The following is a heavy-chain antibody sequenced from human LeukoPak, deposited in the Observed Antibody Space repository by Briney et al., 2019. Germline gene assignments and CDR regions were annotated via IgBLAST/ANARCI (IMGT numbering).Heavy chain of an antibody. V-gene: IGHV4-59*01. D-gene: IGHD3-10*01. CDR3: AKNVLLWFGESSYFDY. CDR1: GGSISSYY. J-gene: IGHJ4*02. Sequence: PSETLSLTCTVSGGSISSYYWSWIRQPPGKGLEWIGYIYYSGSTNYNPSLKSRVTISVDTSKNQFSLKLSSVTAADTAVYYCAKNVLLWFGESSYFDYWGQGTLVTVSS. CDR2: IYYSGST.